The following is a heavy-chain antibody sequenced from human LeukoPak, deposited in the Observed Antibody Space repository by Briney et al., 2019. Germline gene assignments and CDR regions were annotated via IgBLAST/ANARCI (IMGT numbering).Heavy chain of an antibody. CDR2: IIPILGIA. CDR1: GGTFSCYA. J-gene: IGHJ6*03. Sequence: SVKVSCKASGGTFSCYAISGVRQAPGQGLEWTGRIIPILGIANYAQKFQGRVTITADKSTSTAYMELSSLRSEDTAVYYCASCYSNYYYMDVWGKGTTVTVSS. D-gene: IGHD4-11*01. CDR3: ASCYSNYYYMDV. V-gene: IGHV1-69*04.